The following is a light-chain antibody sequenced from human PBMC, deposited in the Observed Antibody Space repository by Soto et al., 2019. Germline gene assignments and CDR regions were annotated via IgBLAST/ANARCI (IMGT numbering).Light chain of an antibody. J-gene: IGKJ1*01. CDR2: AAS. CDR3: QQSYSTPRT. V-gene: IGKV1-39*01. Sequence: IQRTQSPSSLSASVGYRSTITGGASQGISTYLNWYHQKPGKAPKLLIYAASSLQSGVPSRFSGSGSGTDFTLTISSLQPEDFATYFCQQSYSTPRTFGQGTKVDIK. CDR1: QGISTY.